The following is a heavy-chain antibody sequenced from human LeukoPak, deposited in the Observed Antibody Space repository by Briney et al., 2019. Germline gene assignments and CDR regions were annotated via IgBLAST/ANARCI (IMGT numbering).Heavy chain of an antibody. V-gene: IGHV5-51*01. CDR2: IYPGDSDT. J-gene: IGHJ6*02. CDR3: ARAGPRWITMIERTLGYYGMDV. CDR1: GYSFTSYW. Sequence: GESLKISCKGSGYSFTSYWIGWVRQMPGKGLEWMGIIYPGDSDTRYSPSFQGQVTISADKSISTAYLQWSSLKASDTAMYCCARAGPRWITMIERTLGYYGMDVWGQGTTVTVSS. D-gene: IGHD3-22*01.